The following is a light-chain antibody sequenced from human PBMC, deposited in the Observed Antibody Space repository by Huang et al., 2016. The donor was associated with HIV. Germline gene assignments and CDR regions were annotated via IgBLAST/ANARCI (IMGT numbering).Light chain of an antibody. CDR1: QSVRDN. J-gene: IGKJ1*01. Sequence: EVLMTQSPVTLSESPGGRVTFSCWASQSVRDNLAWFQQKPGQAPRLLVHGSSTRATGVPARFSGSGSGTGFTLTITSLQSDDYAVYYCQQYYTWPRTFGQGTRVE. V-gene: IGKV3-15*01. CDR3: QQYYTWPRT. CDR2: GSS.